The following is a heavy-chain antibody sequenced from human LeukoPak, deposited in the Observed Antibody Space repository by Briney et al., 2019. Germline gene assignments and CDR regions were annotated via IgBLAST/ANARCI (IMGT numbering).Heavy chain of an antibody. CDR2: ISSSSSYI. V-gene: IGHV3-21*01. J-gene: IGHJ4*02. CDR1: GFTFSSYS. D-gene: IGHD3-10*02. CDR3: ARDPRFGELLFPTYYFDY. Sequence: GGSLRLSCAASGFTFSSYSMNWVRQAPGKGLEWVSSISSSSSYIYYADSVKGRFTISRDNAKNSLYLQMNSLRAEDTAVYYCARDPRFGELLFPTYYFDYWGQGTLVTVSS.